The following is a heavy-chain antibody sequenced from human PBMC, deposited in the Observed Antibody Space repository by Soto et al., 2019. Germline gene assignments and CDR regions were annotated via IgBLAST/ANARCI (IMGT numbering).Heavy chain of an antibody. CDR1: GYTFTSYA. V-gene: IGHV1-3*01. D-gene: IGHD1-26*01. J-gene: IGHJ4*02. Sequence: ASVKVSCKASGYTFTSYAMHWVRQAPGQRLEWMGWINAGNGNTKYSQKFQERVTITRDMSTSTAYMELSSLRSEDTAVYYCAAVAYSGSYRLGYWGQGTLVTVSS. CDR3: AAVAYSGSYRLGY. CDR2: INAGNGNT.